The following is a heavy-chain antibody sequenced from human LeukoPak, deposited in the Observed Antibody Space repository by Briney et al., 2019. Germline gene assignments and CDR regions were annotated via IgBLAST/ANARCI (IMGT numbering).Heavy chain of an antibody. CDR2: ISNNGGYT. J-gene: IGHJ4*02. CDR3: AKQLGYCSDGSCYFPY. CDR1: GFTFSSSA. V-gene: IGHV3-23*01. Sequence: GGSLRLSCAASGFTFSSSAISWVRQAPGKGLEWVSAISNNGGYTYYADSVQGRFTISRDNSKSTLCLQMNSLRAEDKAVYYCAKQLGYCSDGSCYFPYWGQGTLVTVSS. D-gene: IGHD2-15*01.